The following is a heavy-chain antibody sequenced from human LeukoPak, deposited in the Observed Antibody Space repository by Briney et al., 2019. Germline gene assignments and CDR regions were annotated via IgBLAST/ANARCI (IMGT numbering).Heavy chain of an antibody. D-gene: IGHD5-24*01. V-gene: IGHV1-69*04. CDR2: IIPILGIA. Sequence: ASVKVSCKASGGTFSSYAISWVRQAPGQGLEWMGRIIPILGIANYAQKFQGRVTINADKYTSTAYMELSSLRSEDTAVYYCARGVEMATKLTPRWYYFDYWGQGTLVTVSS. CDR1: GGTFSSYA. CDR3: ARGVEMATKLTPRWYYFDY. J-gene: IGHJ4*02.